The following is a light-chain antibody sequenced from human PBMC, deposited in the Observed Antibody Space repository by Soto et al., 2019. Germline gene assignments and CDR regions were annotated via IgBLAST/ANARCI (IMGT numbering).Light chain of an antibody. CDR1: SSDVGGYNY. CDR3: SSYTSSSTLVV. J-gene: IGLJ2*01. V-gene: IGLV2-14*01. CDR2: DVT. Sequence: QSVLTQPASVSGSPGQSITISCTGTSSDVGGYNYVSWYQQHPGKAPKLMIYDVTNRPSGVSNRFSGSKSGNTASLTISGRQAEDEADYYCSSYTSSSTLVVFGGGTTLTVL.